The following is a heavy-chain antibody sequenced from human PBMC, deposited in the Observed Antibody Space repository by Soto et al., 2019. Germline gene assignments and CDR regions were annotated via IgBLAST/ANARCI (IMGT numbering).Heavy chain of an antibody. J-gene: IGHJ5*02. V-gene: IGHV1-2*02. Sequence: ASVKVSCKPSGYTFAGYHIHWVRQAPGQGLEFMGWINANNGGAGSAQQFQGRVTITTDTSISTAYMELSNLRSDDTAVYYCAREGGSDSLASKNNWFDTWGQGTRVTVSS. CDR1: GYTFAGYH. CDR2: INANNGGA. D-gene: IGHD6-25*01. CDR3: AREGGSDSLASKNNWFDT.